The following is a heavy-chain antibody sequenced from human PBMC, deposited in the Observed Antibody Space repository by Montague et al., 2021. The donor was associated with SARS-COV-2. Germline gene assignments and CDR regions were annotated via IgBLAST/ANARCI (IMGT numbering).Heavy chain of an antibody. V-gene: IGHV4-4*07. CDR2: IYTTGST. CDR1: GGSISGFY. J-gene: IGHJ4*02. D-gene: IGHD2-21*01. CDR3: AREVVLASYCFDY. Sequence: SETLSLTCTVSGGSISGFYWNWIRQPAGEGLEWIGRIYTTGSTNYNPSLKSRVTMSVDTSKNQFSLKLSSVTAADTAVYYCAREVVLASYCFDYWGQGALVAVSS.